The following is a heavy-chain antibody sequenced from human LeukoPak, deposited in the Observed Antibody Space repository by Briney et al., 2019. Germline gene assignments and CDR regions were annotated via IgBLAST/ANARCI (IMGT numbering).Heavy chain of an antibody. CDR1: GFTFSSYW. D-gene: IGHD1-26*01. CDR2: MSIDGNIK. J-gene: IGHJ4*02. Sequence: GGSLRLSCAASGFTFSSYWMHWVRQAPGKGLEWVAVMSIDGNIKLYADSVRGRFTISRDNSRNTLYLQLNSLRAEDTAVYYCTRDPIMGVPDYFDYWGQGTLVAVSS. CDR3: TRDPIMGVPDYFDY. V-gene: IGHV3-30*03.